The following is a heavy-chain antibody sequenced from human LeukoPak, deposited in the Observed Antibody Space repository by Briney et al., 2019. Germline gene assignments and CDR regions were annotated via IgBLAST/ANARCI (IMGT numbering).Heavy chain of an antibody. CDR3: ARGGGRWQPGVY. V-gene: IGHV3-7*01. Sequence: PGGSLRLSCEASGFIFSKYWMTWVRQAPGQGLEWVANIKRDGSVIHYVDSVKGRFTISRDNAKNSLYLQMDSLRAEDTAVYYSARGGGRWQPGVYWGQGTPVTVSS. J-gene: IGHJ4*02. CDR2: IKRDGSVI. CDR1: GFIFSKYW. D-gene: IGHD5-24*01.